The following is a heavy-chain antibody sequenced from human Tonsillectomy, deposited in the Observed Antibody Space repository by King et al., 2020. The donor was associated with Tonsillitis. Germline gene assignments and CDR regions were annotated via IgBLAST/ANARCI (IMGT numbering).Heavy chain of an antibody. V-gene: IGHV4-61*02. D-gene: IGHD3-10*01. J-gene: IGHJ5*02. CDR2: VYSSGST. CDR3: AEYTYYYGSGSYYPAS. CDR1: GVSISRGRYY. Sequence: VQLQESGPGLVKPSQTLSLTCTVSGVSISRGRYYWSWIRQPAGQELEWIGRVYSSGSTNYNPSLKSRVNISVDTSENQFSRKLSPVTAADTAGYYCAEYTYYYGSGSYYPASWGQGTLVTVSS.